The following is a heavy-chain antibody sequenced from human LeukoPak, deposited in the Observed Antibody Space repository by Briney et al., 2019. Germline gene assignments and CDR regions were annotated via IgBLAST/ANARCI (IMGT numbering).Heavy chain of an antibody. CDR3: ARVEEGPIDDYGDYGDY. Sequence: GGSLRLSCAASGFTFSSYSMNWVRQAPGKGLEWVSSISSSSSYIYYADSVKGRFTISRDNAKNSLYLQMNSLRAEDTAVYYCARVEEGPIDDYGDYGDYWGQGTLVTVSS. J-gene: IGHJ4*02. V-gene: IGHV3-21*01. CDR2: ISSSSSYI. D-gene: IGHD4-17*01. CDR1: GFTFSSYS.